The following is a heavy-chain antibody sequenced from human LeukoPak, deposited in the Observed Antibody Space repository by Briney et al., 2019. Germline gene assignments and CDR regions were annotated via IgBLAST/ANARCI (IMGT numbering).Heavy chain of an antibody. CDR2: IYYSGST. V-gene: IGHV4-39*07. CDR3: ARGRSYSSSWYYFDY. D-gene: IGHD6-13*01. J-gene: IGHJ4*02. CDR1: GGSISSYY. Sequence: SETLSFTCTVSGGSISSYYWGWIRQPPGKGLEWIGSIYYSGSTYYNPSLKSRVTISVDTSKNQFSLKLSSVTAADTAVYYCARGRSYSSSWYYFDYWGQGTLVTVSS.